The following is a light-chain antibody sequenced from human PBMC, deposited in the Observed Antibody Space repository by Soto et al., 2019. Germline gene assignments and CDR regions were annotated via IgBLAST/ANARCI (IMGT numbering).Light chain of an antibody. Sequence: EIVLTQSPGTLSLSPGDRASLSCRASQSVNSNYLAWYQQKSGQAPRLLIYGASRRATGIPDRFSGSGSGTDFTLTISRLEPEDFAVYYCQQYGISPRTFGQGTKVDIK. J-gene: IGKJ1*01. CDR3: QQYGISPRT. CDR2: GAS. V-gene: IGKV3-20*01. CDR1: QSVNSNY.